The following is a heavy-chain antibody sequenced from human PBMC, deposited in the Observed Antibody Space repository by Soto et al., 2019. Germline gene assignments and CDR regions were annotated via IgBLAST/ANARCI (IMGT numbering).Heavy chain of an antibody. D-gene: IGHD3-16*01. CDR3: ARGNTFNYAGVDV. J-gene: IGHJ6*02. Sequence: QANLEQSGAEVKRPGASVKVSCKASGYTFSDFDINWLRQASGQGPEGMGWMNAKSGDTFLAQRFQGKFNMTWDTSLSTAYMEVGRMTSDDTAMYYCARGNTFNYAGVDVWGQGTTVAVSS. CDR1: GYTFSDFD. V-gene: IGHV1-8*01. CDR2: MNAKSGDT.